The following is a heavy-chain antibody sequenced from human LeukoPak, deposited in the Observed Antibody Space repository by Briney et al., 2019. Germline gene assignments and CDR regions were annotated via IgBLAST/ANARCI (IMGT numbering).Heavy chain of an antibody. D-gene: IGHD3-10*01. CDR2: FGGSGSGSGTST. CDR1: GFTFSAYS. CDR3: AKGLSMVRGVIPFDY. J-gene: IGHJ4*02. Sequence: PGGSLRLSCAASGFTFSAYSMNWVRQAPGKGLEWVSGFGGSGSGSGTSTYYADSVRGRFTISRDNSKNTLHLQMNSLRAEDTAVYYCAKGLSMVRGVIPFDYWGQGTVVTVSS. V-gene: IGHV3-23*05.